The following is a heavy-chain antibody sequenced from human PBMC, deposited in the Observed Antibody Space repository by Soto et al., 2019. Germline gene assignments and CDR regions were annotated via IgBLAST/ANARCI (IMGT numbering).Heavy chain of an antibody. V-gene: IGHV4-61*01. Sequence: QVQLQESGPGLVKSSETLSLTCTVSGDSVNTVNYYWTWIRQPPGKGLEGIGYVSHSGSTNYSPSLKSPVTLSVDTSKNEFYLTLTSVAAADTAVYYCARGRGIAVRPDYGGMDVWGQGTTGTVSS. CDR3: ARGRGIAVRPDYGGMDV. CDR2: VSHSGST. D-gene: IGHD6-6*01. J-gene: IGHJ6*02. CDR1: GDSVNTVNYY.